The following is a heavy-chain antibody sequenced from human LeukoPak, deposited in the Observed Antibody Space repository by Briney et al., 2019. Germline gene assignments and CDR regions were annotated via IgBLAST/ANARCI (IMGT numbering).Heavy chain of an antibody. V-gene: IGHV4-61*02. CDR2: IYTSGST. Sequence: SETLSLTCTVSGGSISSGSYYWSWIRQPAGKGLGWIGRIYTSGSTNYNPSLKSRVTISVDTSKNQFSLKLSSVTAADTAVYYCARISRDGYNYFDYWGQGTLVTVSS. J-gene: IGHJ4*02. CDR3: ARISRDGYNYFDY. CDR1: GGSISSGSYY. D-gene: IGHD5-24*01.